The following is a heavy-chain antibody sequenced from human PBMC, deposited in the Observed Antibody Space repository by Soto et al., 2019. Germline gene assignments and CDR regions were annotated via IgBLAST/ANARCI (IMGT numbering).Heavy chain of an antibody. CDR2: IPVIGERR. CDR1: GFTFSSYG. V-gene: IGHV3-23*01. Sequence: EVQLLDSGGGLVQPGGSLRLSCAASGFTFSSYGMSWVRQAPGKGLEWVAGIPVIGERRYYADSVKGRFTISRDNAKNTLYLQMNILRVEDAAVYFCAREGDRYGTVCFDSWGQGTLVTVSS. D-gene: IGHD1-1*01. CDR3: AREGDRYGTVCFDS. J-gene: IGHJ4*02.